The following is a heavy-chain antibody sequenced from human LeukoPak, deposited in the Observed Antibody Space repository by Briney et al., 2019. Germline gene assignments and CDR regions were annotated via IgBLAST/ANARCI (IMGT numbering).Heavy chain of an antibody. Sequence: PGGSLRLSCAASGFTFSSYSMNWVRQAPGKGLEWVSSISSSSSYIYYADSVKGRFTISRDNAKNLLYLQMNSLRAEDTAVYYCARGGYSSSWYPPPWFDPWGQGTLVTVSS. CDR1: GFTFSSYS. J-gene: IGHJ5*02. CDR3: ARGGYSSSWYPPPWFDP. CDR2: ISSSSSYI. V-gene: IGHV3-21*01. D-gene: IGHD6-13*01.